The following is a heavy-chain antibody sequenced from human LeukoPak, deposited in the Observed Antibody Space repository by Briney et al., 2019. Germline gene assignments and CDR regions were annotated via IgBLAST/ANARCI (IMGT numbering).Heavy chain of an antibody. Sequence: PGGSLRLSCAASGFTFSSYGMHWVRQAPGKGLEWVAVIWYDGSNKYYADSVKGRFTISRDNSKNTLYLQMNSLRAEDTAVYYRARARYYDILTGMDVWGQGTTVTVSS. J-gene: IGHJ6*02. CDR3: ARARYYDILTGMDV. CDR1: GFTFSSYG. D-gene: IGHD3-9*01. V-gene: IGHV3-33*01. CDR2: IWYDGSNK.